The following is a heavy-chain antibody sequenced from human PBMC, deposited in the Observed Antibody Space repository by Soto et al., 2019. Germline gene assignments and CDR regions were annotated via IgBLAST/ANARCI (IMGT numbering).Heavy chain of an antibody. CDR3: AKDFGDETGGYYYGMDV. CDR2: ISHDHSNR. V-gene: IGHV3-30*18. D-gene: IGHD4-17*01. CDR1: GFTYSSYS. J-gene: IGHJ6*02. Sequence: GGSLTLSRAASGFTYSSYSMHWQRQDPGKGLEWVAVISHDHSNRYYADSVKGRSTISRDNSKNTLYLQMNSLRAEDTAVYYCAKDFGDETGGYYYGMDVWGQGTMVTVSS.